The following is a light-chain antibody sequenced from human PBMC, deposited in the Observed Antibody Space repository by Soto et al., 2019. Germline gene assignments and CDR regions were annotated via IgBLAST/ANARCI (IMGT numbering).Light chain of an antibody. J-gene: IGKJ1*01. CDR3: QQYNSYSQT. CDR1: QSIGSW. CDR2: AAS. Sequence: IHMTQSASTMSASVGNRATITCRASQSIGSWLAWYQQKPGKAPNLLIYAASSLQSGVPSRFSGSGSGTDFTLTINSLQPDDFATYYCQQYNSYSQTFGQGTKVDIK. V-gene: IGKV1-5*01.